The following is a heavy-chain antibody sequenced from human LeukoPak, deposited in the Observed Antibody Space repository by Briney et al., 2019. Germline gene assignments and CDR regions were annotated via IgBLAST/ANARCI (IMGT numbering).Heavy chain of an antibody. CDR1: RFTFSDAW. Sequence: PGGSLRLSCVASRFTFSDAWMSWVRQAPGKGLEWVGHIKSKIDGGTIDYGAPVKGRFTISRDDSRNTLYLQMNSLKTEDTAVYYCTTRRQDGCWGQGTLVTVS. V-gene: IGHV3-15*01. D-gene: IGHD6-25*01. J-gene: IGHJ4*02. CDR2: IKSKIDGGTI. CDR3: TTRRQDGC.